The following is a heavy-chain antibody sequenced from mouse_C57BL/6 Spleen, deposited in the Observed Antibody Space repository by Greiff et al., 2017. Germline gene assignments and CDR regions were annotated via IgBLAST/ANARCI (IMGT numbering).Heavy chain of an antibody. CDR3: ARSLSYYGSSYWYFDV. CDR1: GYTFTSYW. Sequence: QVQLQQPGAELVMPGASVKLSCKASGYTFTSYWMHWVKQRPGQGLEWIGEIDPSDSYTIYNQKFKGKSTLTVDKSSSTAYMQLSSLTSEDSAVYYCARSLSYYGSSYWYFDVWGTGTTVTVSS. J-gene: IGHJ1*03. D-gene: IGHD1-1*01. V-gene: IGHV1-69*01. CDR2: IDPSDSYT.